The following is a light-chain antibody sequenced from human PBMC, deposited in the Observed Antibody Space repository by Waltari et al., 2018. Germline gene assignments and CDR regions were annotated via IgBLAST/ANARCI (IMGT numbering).Light chain of an antibody. CDR2: GAS. CDR1: QSVRSN. CDR3: QQYNDWPPIT. Sequence: EIVMTQSPATLSVSPGERATLSCRASQSVRSNLAWYQQKPGQAPMLRTYGASTTATGMPARLSGSGSGTEFTLTISSLQSEDFAVYYCQQYNDWPPITFGQGTRLEIK. J-gene: IGKJ5*01. V-gene: IGKV3-15*01.